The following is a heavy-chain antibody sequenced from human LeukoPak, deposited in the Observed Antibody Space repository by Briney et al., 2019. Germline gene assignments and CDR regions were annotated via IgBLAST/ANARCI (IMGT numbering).Heavy chain of an antibody. CDR3: ARDYYGSGRSFDI. V-gene: IGHV4-39*07. D-gene: IGHD3-10*01. Sequence: SETLSLTCTVSGGSISSSSYYWGWIRQPPGTGLEWIGSIYYSGSTYYNPSLKSRVTISVDTSKNQFSLKLSSVTAADTAVYYCARDYYGSGRSFDIWGQGTMVTVSS. CDR2: IYYSGST. CDR1: GGSISSSSYY. J-gene: IGHJ3*02.